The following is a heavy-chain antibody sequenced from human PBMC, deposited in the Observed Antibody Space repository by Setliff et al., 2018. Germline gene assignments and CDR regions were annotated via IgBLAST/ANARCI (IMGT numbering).Heavy chain of an antibody. D-gene: IGHD1-26*01. V-gene: IGHV4-34*12. CDR1: GGSFSGYY. CDR2: IIHSGST. J-gene: IGHJ5*02. CDR3: ARVMGGSYGFSWFDP. Sequence: SETLSLTCAVYGGSFSGYYWSWIRQPPGKRLEWIGEIIHSGSTNYNPSLKSRVTISMDTSKNQFSLKVSSVTAADTAVYYCARVMGGSYGFSWFDPWGQGTLVTVSS.